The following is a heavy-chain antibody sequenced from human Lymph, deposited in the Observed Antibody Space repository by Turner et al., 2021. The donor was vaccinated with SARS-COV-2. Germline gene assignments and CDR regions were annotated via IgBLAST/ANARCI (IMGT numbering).Heavy chain of an antibody. D-gene: IGHD3-22*01. J-gene: IGHJ4*02. V-gene: IGHV3-NL1*01. CDR2: T. Sequence: TFYEDSVKGRFTISRDNSNNTLFLQMTSLRPEDTAVYYFAKGGGSGYLNFDYWGQGTLVTVSS. CDR3: AKGGGSGYLNFDY.